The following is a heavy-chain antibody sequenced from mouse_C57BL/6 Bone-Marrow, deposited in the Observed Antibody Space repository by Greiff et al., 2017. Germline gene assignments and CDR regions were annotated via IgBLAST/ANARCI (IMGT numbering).Heavy chain of an antibody. CDR1: GFNIKDDY. CDR2: IDPENGDT. V-gene: IGHV14-4*01. Sequence: EVQLKQSGAELVRPGASVKLSCTASGFNIKDDYMHWVKQRPEQGLEWIGWIDPENGDTEYASKFQGKATITADTSSNTAYLQLSSLTSEDTAVYYCTTTVSNPYYFDYWGQGTTLTVSS. D-gene: IGHD2-5*01. CDR3: TTTVSNPYYFDY. J-gene: IGHJ2*01.